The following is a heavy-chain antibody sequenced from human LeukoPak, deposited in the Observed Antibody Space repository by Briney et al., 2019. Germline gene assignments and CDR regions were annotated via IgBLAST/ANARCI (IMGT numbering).Heavy chain of an antibody. D-gene: IGHD5-18*01. CDR3: AVVWIQLWSAFDY. CDR1: GFTFSSYG. J-gene: IGHJ4*02. CDR2: ISYDGSNK. Sequence: GGSLRLSCAASGFTFSSYGMHWVRQAPGKGLEWVAVISYDGSNKYYADSVKGRFTISRDDSKNTLYLQMNSLRAEGTAVYYCAVVWIQLWSAFDYWGQGTLVTVSS. V-gene: IGHV3-30*03.